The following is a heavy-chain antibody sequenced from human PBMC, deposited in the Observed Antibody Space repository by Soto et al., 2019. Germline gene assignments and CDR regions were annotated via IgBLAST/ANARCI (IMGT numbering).Heavy chain of an antibody. CDR2: INPNSGGT. Sequence: ASVKVSCKASGYTFTGYYMHWVRQAPGQGLEWMGWINPNSGGTNYAQKFQGWVTMTRDTSISTAYMELSGLRSDDTAVYYCARSPGGVVTAMYYFDYWGQGTLVTVSS. CDR1: GYTFTGYY. D-gene: IGHD2-21*02. J-gene: IGHJ4*02. CDR3: ARSPGGVVTAMYYFDY. V-gene: IGHV1-2*04.